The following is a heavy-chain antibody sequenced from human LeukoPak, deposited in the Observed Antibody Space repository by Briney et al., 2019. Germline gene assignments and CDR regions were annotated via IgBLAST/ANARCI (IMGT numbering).Heavy chain of an antibody. D-gene: IGHD3-10*01. CDR2: ISSSGSYI. CDR1: GFTFSSYS. Sequence: PGGSLRLSCAASGFTFSSYSMNWVRQAPGKGLEWLSSISSSGSYIYYADSVKGRFTISRDNAKNSLYLQMNSLRAEDTAVYYCASGVRGVMSHFDYWGQGTLVTVSS. V-gene: IGHV3-21*01. J-gene: IGHJ4*02. CDR3: ASGVRGVMSHFDY.